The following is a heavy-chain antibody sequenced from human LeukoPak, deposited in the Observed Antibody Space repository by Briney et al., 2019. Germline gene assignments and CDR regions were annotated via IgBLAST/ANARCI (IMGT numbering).Heavy chain of an antibody. V-gene: IGHV3-73*01. CDR2: IRSKANSYAT. CDR1: GFTFSGSA. J-gene: IGHJ5*02. CDR3: TRTRIAPGNWFDP. D-gene: IGHD1-14*01. Sequence: GGSLRLSCAASGFTFSGSAMHWVRQASGKGLEWVGRIRSKANSYATAYAASVKGRFTISRDDSKNTAYLQMNSLKTEDTAVYYCTRTRIAPGNWFDPWGQGTLVTVSS.